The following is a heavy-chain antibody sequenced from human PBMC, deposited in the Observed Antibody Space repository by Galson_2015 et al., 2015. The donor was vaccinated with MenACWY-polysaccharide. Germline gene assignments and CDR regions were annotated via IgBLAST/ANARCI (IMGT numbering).Heavy chain of an antibody. CDR1: GFTFRSYW. CDR2: INSDATII. CDR3: ARDRVDVTVIDAHTMFDK. J-gene: IGHJ4*02. V-gene: IGHV3-74*01. D-gene: IGHD2/OR15-2a*01. Sequence: SLRLSCAASGFTFRSYWMHWVRQAPGEGRVWVSRINSDATIINYAESVKGRFTISRENAKNTLYLDMGSRRVEDTAVYFCARDRVDVTVIDAHTMFDKWGQGVLVTVSS.